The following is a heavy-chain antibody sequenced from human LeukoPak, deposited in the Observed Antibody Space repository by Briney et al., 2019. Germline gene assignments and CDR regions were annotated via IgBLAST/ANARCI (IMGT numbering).Heavy chain of an antibody. CDR1: VSTFTDYY. D-gene: IGHD1-20*01. CDR3: AAVNNWANYYMDV. V-gene: IGHV1-2*02. CDR2: INTNSGST. Sequence: ASLKVSFKPSVSTFTDYYVHGLGQAPGQGLGWVAWINTNSGSTNDAEKFQGRVTLTREPSSSTAYMDLSRLRCDDTPVYYCAAVNNWANYYMDVWGKKTTVTVSS. J-gene: IGHJ6*03.